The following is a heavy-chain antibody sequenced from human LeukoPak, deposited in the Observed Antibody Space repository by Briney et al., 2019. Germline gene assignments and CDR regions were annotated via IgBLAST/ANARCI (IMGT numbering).Heavy chain of an antibody. CDR3: ASHARLGYCSSTSCREVGGAYWYFDL. D-gene: IGHD2-2*01. J-gene: IGHJ2*01. CDR1: GGSISSGSYH. Sequence: PSQTLSLTCTVSGGSISSGSYHCSSIRQPPGTGLEWIGRIYTSGSTNYKPSLKSPVTMSVDTSKNRFSLKLTSVTAADTAVYYCASHARLGYCSSTSCREVGGAYWYFDLWGRGTLVTVSS. V-gene: IGHV4-61*02. CDR2: IYTSGST.